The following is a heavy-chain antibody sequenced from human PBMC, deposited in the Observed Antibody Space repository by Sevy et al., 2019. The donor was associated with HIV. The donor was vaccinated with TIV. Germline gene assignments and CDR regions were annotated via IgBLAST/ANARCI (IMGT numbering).Heavy chain of an antibody. D-gene: IGHD6-13*01. CDR2: INPNSGGT. CDR3: AREVAAAGPPSSYYYGMDV. Sequence: ASVKVSCKASGYTFTGYYMHWVQQAPGQGLEWMGWINPNSGGTNYAQKFQGRVTMTRDTSISTAYMELSRLRSDDTAVYYCAREVAAAGPPSSYYYGMDVWGQGTTVTVSS. V-gene: IGHV1-2*02. CDR1: GYTFTGYY. J-gene: IGHJ6*02.